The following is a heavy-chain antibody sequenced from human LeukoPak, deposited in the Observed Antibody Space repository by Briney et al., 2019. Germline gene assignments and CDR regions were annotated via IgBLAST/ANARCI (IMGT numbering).Heavy chain of an antibody. V-gene: IGHV4-59*08. CDR1: GGSISSYY. CDR2: IYYSGSA. Sequence: PSETLSLTCTVSGGSISSYYWSWIRQPPGKGLEWIGYIYYSGSANYNPSLKSRATISVDTSKKQFSLKVISVTAADAAVYYCARLSVTTTFFDYWGQGTLVTVSS. J-gene: IGHJ4*02. CDR3: ARLSVTTTFFDY. D-gene: IGHD4-17*01.